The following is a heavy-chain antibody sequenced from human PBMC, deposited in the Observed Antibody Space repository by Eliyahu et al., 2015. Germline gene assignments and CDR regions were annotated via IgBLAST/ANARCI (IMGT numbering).Heavy chain of an antibody. CDR1: GFTFXXXA. J-gene: IGHJ3*02. CDR2: ISWNSNNM. CDR3: AKVTKMYSSGWFDAFDI. Sequence: EVQLVESGGGLVQPGRSLRLSCAASGFTFXXXAMHWVRQAPGKGLEWVSGISWNSNNMDYADSVKGRFTISRDTAKNSLYLQMNSLRPEDTALYYCAKVTKMYSSGWFDAFDIWGQGTMVTVSS. V-gene: IGHV3-9*01. D-gene: IGHD6-19*01.